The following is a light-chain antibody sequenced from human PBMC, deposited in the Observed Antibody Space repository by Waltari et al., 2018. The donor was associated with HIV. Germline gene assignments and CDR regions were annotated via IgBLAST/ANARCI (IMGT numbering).Light chain of an antibody. CDR3: QQYSSSPWT. J-gene: IGKJ1*01. V-gene: IGKV3-20*01. Sequence: EIVLTQSPGTLSLSPGERATLPCRASQSVSRSYVAWYQQKPCQVPRLLIYGASSRATGIGDRFSGSGSGTDFTLTISRLEPADFAVYYCQQYSSSPWTFGQGTKVEIK. CDR2: GAS. CDR1: QSVSRSY.